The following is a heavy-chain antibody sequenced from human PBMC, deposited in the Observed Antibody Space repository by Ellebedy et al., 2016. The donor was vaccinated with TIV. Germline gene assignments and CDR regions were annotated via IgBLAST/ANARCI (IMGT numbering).Heavy chain of an antibody. Sequence: GESLKISCAASGFTFSSFAMHWVRQAPGKGLEWLSVISAGGDNTYHADSVEGRFTITRDNSKNTLYLHMNGLRPEDTAVYYCAKGSSSGLNYDRVGFEYWGQGALVTVSS. CDR3: AKGSSSGLNYDRVGFEY. J-gene: IGHJ4*02. CDR1: GFTFSSFA. D-gene: IGHD3-22*01. V-gene: IGHV3-23*01. CDR2: ISAGGDNT.